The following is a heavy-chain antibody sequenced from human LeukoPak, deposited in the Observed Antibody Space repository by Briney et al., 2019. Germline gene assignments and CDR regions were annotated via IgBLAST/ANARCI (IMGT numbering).Heavy chain of an antibody. CDR3: ARPGTIFGVGKPDDY. Sequence: PSETLSLTCTVSGGSISSSSYYWGWIRQPPGTGLEWIGSIYYSGSTYYNPSLKSRVTISVDTSKNQFSLRLSSVTAADTAVYYCARPGTIFGVGKPDDYWGQGTLVTVSS. CDR1: GGSISSSSYY. D-gene: IGHD3-3*01. V-gene: IGHV4-39*01. J-gene: IGHJ4*02. CDR2: IYYSGST.